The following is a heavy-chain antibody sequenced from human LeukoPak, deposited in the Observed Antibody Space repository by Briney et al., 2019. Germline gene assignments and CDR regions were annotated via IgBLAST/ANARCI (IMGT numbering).Heavy chain of an antibody. CDR1: GGSISSYY. Sequence: SETLSLTCTVSGGSISSYYWSWIRQPAGKGLEWVGRIYTSGSTNYNPSLKSRVTMSVDTSKNQFSLKLSSVTAADTAVYYCARATRGYSYGYYFDYWGQGTLVTVSS. CDR2: IYTSGST. V-gene: IGHV4-4*07. CDR3: ARATRGYSYGYYFDY. J-gene: IGHJ4*02. D-gene: IGHD5-18*01.